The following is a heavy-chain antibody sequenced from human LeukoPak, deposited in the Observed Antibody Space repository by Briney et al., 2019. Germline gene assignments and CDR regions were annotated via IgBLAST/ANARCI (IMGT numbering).Heavy chain of an antibody. Sequence: SETLSLTCTVSGGSISSYYWSWIRQPPGKGLEWIGYIYYSGSTNYNPSLKSRVTISVDTSKNQFSLKLTPVTAADTAVYYCARQGYGDRYYFDYWGQGTLVTVSS. CDR2: IYYSGST. CDR1: GGSISSYY. CDR3: ARQGYGDRYYFDY. D-gene: IGHD4-17*01. J-gene: IGHJ4*02. V-gene: IGHV4-59*08.